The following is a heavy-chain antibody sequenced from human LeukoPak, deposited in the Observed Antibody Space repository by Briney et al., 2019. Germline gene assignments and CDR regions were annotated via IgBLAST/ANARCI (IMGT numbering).Heavy chain of an antibody. Sequence: GGSLRLSCAASGFTVSSNYMSWVRQAPGKGLEWVSIIYSGGSTFYADSVKGRFTISRDNSKNTLYLQMNSLRAEDTAVYFCTRDRGWQQFDSWGQGTPVTVSS. CDR2: IYSGGST. D-gene: IGHD5-24*01. V-gene: IGHV3-53*01. J-gene: IGHJ4*02. CDR1: GFTVSSNY. CDR3: TRDRGWQQFDS.